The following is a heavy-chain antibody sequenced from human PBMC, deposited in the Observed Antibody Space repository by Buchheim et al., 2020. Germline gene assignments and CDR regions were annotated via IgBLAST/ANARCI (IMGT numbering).Heavy chain of an antibody. V-gene: IGHV4-34*12. Sequence: QVRLQQWGAGLLKPSETLSLTCAVSDDSFSNNYWSWIRQAPGKGLEWIGEIFHGGSTHYSSSLKSRVAISIDTSKNQVSLQLHSVTAADTAVYVCARSYSSAWTQNDWLDPWGQGTL. J-gene: IGHJ5*02. CDR3: ARSYSSAWTQNDWLDP. D-gene: IGHD6-25*01. CDR2: IFHGGST. CDR1: DDSFSNNY.